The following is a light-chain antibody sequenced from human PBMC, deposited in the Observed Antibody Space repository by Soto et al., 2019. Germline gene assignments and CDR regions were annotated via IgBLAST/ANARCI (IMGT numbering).Light chain of an antibody. CDR3: QQLSTYPST. CDR2: AES. CDR1: HGIGSY. Sequence: DIHMTQSPSSLSASVGDIVTITCRASHGIGSYLAWYQQKPGEAPKILIFAESTLQSGVPSRFSGSGSGTDLNLTISRLQAEDFATYYCQQLSTYPSTCGGGTKVDIK. V-gene: IGKV1-9*01. J-gene: IGKJ4*01.